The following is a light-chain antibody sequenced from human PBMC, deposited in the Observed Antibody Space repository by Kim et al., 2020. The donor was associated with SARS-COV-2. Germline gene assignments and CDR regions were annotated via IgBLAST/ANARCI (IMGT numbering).Light chain of an antibody. CDR1: QDISNY. CDR2: DAS. V-gene: IGKV1-33*01. J-gene: IGKJ2*01. Sequence: IQMTQSPSSLSASVGDRVTITCQASQDISNYLNWYQQKPGKAPKLLIYDASNLETGVPSRFSGSGSGTDFTFTISSLQPEDIATYYCQQYDNLPYTCGQGTKLEI. CDR3: QQYDNLPYT.